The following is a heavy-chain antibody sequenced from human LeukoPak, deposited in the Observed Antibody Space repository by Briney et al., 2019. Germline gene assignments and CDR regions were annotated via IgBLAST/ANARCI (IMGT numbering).Heavy chain of an antibody. CDR1: GFTFDDYA. D-gene: IGHD6-13*01. V-gene: IGHV3-9*01. CDR3: AKSGHHSSSWANFDY. Sequence: GGSLRLSCAASGFTFDDYAMHWVRQAPGKGLEWVSGISWNSGSIGYADSVKGRFTISRDNAKNSLYLQMNSLRAEDTALYYCAKSGHHSSSWANFDYWGQGTLVTVSS. CDR2: ISWNSGSI. J-gene: IGHJ4*02.